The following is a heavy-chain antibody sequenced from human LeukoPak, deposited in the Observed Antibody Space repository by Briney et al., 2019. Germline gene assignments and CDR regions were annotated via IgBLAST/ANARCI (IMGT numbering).Heavy chain of an antibody. Sequence: TLPLTCTVSGGSISNGDYYWSWIRQPPGKGREWIGYIYYSGSTYYNASLKSRVTISVDTSKNQFSLKLSSVTAADTAVYYCATGYSSGWFADFDYWGQGTLVTVSS. V-gene: IGHV4-30-4*08. CDR2: IYYSGST. J-gene: IGHJ4*02. CDR1: GGSISNGDYY. D-gene: IGHD6-19*01. CDR3: ATGYSSGWFADFDY.